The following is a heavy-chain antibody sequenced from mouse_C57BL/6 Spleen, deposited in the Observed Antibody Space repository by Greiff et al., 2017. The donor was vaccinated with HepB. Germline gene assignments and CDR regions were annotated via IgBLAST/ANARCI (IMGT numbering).Heavy chain of an antibody. CDR1: GYTFTNYW. CDR3: ARGSFDYFDY. CDR2: IYPGGGYT. V-gene: IGHV1-63*01. Sequence: VQLQQSGAELVRPGTSVKMSCKASGYTFTNYWIGWAKQRPGHGLEWIGYIYPGGGYTNYNEKFKGKATLTADKSSSTAYMQISSLTSEDSAICYWARGSFDYFDYWGQGTTLTVSS. D-gene: IGHD1-1*02. J-gene: IGHJ2*01.